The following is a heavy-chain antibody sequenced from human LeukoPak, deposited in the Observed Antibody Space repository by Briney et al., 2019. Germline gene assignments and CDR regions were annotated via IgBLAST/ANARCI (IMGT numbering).Heavy chain of an antibody. CDR3: ARVSHFDWPYYYYYYMDV. D-gene: IGHD3-9*01. Sequence: GGSLRLSCAASGFTFSSYWMSWVRQAPGKGLEWVANIKQDGSEKYYVDSEKGRFTISRDNAKNSLYLQMNSLRAEDTAVYYCARVSHFDWPYYYYYYMDVWGKGTTVTVSS. V-gene: IGHV3-7*01. J-gene: IGHJ6*03. CDR1: GFTFSSYW. CDR2: IKQDGSEK.